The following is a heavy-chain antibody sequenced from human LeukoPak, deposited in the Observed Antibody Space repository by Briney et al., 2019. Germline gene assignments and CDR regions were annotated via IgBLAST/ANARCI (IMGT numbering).Heavy chain of an antibody. CDR2: IYHSGST. V-gene: IGHV4-38-2*02. CDR1: GYSISSGYY. J-gene: IGHJ4*02. CDR3: ARDVNMVRGVSFDY. Sequence: PSETLYLTCTVSGYSISSGYYWGWIRQPPGKGLEWIGSIYHSGSTYYNPSLKSRVTISVDTSKNQFSLKLSSVTAADTAVYYCARDVNMVRGVSFDYWGQGTLVTVSS. D-gene: IGHD3-10*01.